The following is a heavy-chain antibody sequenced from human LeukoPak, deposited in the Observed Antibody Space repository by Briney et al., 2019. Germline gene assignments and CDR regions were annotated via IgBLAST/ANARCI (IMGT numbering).Heavy chain of an antibody. CDR3: ARCSGGSCYNWFDP. V-gene: IGHV3-21*01. J-gene: IGHJ5*02. D-gene: IGHD2-15*01. CDR2: ISGNSRHI. Sequence: GSLRLSCAASGFTFSSYSMNWVRQAPGKGLEWVSSISGNSRHIYYADSVKGRFTISRDNAKNSLYLQMNSLRAEDTAVYYCARCSGGSCYNWFDPWGQGTLVTVSS. CDR1: GFTFSSYS.